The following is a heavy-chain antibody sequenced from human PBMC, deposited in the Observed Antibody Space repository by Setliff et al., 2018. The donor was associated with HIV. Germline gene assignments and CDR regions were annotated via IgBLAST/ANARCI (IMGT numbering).Heavy chain of an antibody. V-gene: IGHV1-18*01. CDR3: AREICITIFWGPEAGSCYFDY. Sequence: ASVKVSCKASGYIFTSFGVSWVRQAPGQGLEWMGWISAYNGHTKYAQKIQGRVTMTTDTSTSTAYMDLRGLTSDDTAVYYCAREICITIFWGPEAGSCYFDYWGQGTQVTVSS. CDR1: GYIFTSFG. CDR2: ISAYNGHT. D-gene: IGHD3-9*01. J-gene: IGHJ4*02.